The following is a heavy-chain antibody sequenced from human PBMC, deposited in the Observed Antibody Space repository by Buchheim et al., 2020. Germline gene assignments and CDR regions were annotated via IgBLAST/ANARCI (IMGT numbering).Heavy chain of an antibody. Sequence: QVQLVESGGGVVQPGRSLRLSCAASGFTFSSYAMHWVRQAPGKGLEWVAVISYDGSNKYYADSVKGRFTISRDHSKNTLYLQMNSLRAEDTAVYYCTSSYGMDVWGQGTT. CDR2: ISYDGSNK. V-gene: IGHV3-30*04. D-gene: IGHD6-6*01. CDR3: TSSYGMDV. CDR1: GFTFSSYA. J-gene: IGHJ6*02.